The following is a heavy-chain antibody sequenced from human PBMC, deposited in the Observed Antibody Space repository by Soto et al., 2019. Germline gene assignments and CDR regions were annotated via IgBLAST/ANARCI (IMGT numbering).Heavy chain of an antibody. CDR1: GTSIRGYY. Sequence: QVQLQESGPGLIKPSETLSVTCSVSGTSIRGYYWTWIRQPPGKGLEWIGYIYYTGTTKYNPSLKGRVTIPVDTSKNQFSLRLNSVTAADPAVYYCAREVSRFGSNHFDSWGQGARVTVSS. D-gene: IGHD3-10*01. CDR2: IYYTGTT. J-gene: IGHJ4*02. V-gene: IGHV4-59*01. CDR3: AREVSRFGSNHFDS.